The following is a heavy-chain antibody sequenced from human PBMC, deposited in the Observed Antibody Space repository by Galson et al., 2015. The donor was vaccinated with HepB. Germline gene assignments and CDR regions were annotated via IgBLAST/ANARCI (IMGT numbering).Heavy chain of an antibody. V-gene: IGHV3-11*01. J-gene: IGHJ3*02. CDR3: ASSYGEYLRGYAFDI. CDR1: GFTFSDFY. D-gene: IGHD4-17*01. Sequence: SLRLSCAASGFTFSDFYMSWIRQAPGKGLEWVSYISSSGSTIYYADSVKGRFTISRDNAKNSLYLQMNSLRAEDTAVYYCASSYGEYLRGYAFDIWGQGTMVTVSS. CDR2: ISSSGSTI.